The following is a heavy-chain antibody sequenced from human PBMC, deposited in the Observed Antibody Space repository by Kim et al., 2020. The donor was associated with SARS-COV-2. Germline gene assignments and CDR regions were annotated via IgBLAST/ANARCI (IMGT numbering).Heavy chain of an antibody. D-gene: IGHD3-22*01. Sequence: KGRFTISRDNSKNTLYLQMNSLRAEDTAVYYCAKGKGYYDSSGYYSPFDYWGQGTLVTVSS. J-gene: IGHJ4*02. V-gene: IGHV3-30*02. CDR3: AKGKGYYDSSGYYSPFDY.